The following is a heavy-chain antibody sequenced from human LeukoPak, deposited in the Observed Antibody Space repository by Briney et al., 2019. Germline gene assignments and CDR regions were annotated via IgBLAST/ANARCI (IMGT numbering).Heavy chain of an antibody. V-gene: IGHV1-46*01. Sequence: ASVKVSCKASGYTFTSYYMHWVRQAPGQGLEWMGIINPSGGSTTYAQKFQYRVTMTRDTSTSTVHMELSSLRSEDTAVYFCARDSGRPPTSFDYWGQGTLVTVSS. CDR3: ARDSGRPPTSFDY. CDR2: INPSGGST. CDR1: GYTFTSYY. J-gene: IGHJ4*02. D-gene: IGHD1-1*01.